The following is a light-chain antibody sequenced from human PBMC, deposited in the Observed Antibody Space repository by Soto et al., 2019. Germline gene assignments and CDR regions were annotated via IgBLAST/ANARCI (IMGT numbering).Light chain of an antibody. V-gene: IGLV1-47*01. CDR1: SSNIGSNY. CDR3: AAWDDSSVV. Sequence: QSVLTQPPSASGTPGQRVTISCSGSSSNIGSNYVYWYQQLPGTAPKLLINRNNQRPSGVPDRFSGSKSGTSASLAISGLRSEDEADYYCAAWDDSSVVFGGGTKLTVL. CDR2: RNN. J-gene: IGLJ2*01.